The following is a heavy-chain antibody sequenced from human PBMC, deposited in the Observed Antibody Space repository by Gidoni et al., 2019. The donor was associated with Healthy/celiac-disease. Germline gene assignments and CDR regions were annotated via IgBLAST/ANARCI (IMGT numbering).Heavy chain of an antibody. D-gene: IGHD2-15*01. J-gene: IGHJ5*02. V-gene: IGHV4-30-4*01. CDR3: AREPSGTYCSGGSCYSGGWFDP. CDR2: IYYSGST. Sequence: QVQLQESGPGLVKPSQPLSLTCTVSGGSISSGVYYWSWIRQPPGKGLEWIGYIYYSGSTYYNPSLKSRVTISVDTSKNQFSLKLSSVTAADTAVYYCAREPSGTYCSGGSCYSGGWFDPWGQGTLVTVSS. CDR1: GGSISSGVYY.